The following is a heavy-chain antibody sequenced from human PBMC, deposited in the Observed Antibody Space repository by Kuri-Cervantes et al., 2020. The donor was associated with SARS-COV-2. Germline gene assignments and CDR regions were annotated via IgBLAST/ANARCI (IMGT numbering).Heavy chain of an antibody. CDR3: ARVDSGYDFYYYYYYYMDV. CDR1: GYTFTSYG. V-gene: IGHV1-18*01. Sequence: ASVKVSCKASGYTFTSYGISWVRQAPGQGLEWMGWISAYNGNTNYAQKLQGRVTMTTDTSTSTAYMELRSLRSDDTAVYYCARVDSGYDFYYYYYYYMDVWGKGTTVTVSS. CDR2: ISAYNGNT. J-gene: IGHJ6*03. D-gene: IGHD5-12*01.